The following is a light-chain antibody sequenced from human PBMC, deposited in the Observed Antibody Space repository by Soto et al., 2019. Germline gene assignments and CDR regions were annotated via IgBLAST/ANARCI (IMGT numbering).Light chain of an antibody. CDR1: SSDVGGHNS. CDR3: QSYDSSLSGYV. Sequence: QSVLTQPASVSGSPGQSITISCTGTSSDVGGHNSVSWYRQDPGKAPKLMIYDVSNRPSGVSDRFSGSKSGNTASLTISGLQAEDEADYYCQSYDSSLSGYVFGTGTKVTVL. V-gene: IGLV2-14*01. CDR2: DVS. J-gene: IGLJ1*01.